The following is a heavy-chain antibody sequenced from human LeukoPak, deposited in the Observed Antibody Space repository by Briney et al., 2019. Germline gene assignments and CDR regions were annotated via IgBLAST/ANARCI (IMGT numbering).Heavy chain of an antibody. CDR2: INPHSGGT. CDR3: ARGPVYYDFWTGFIN. J-gene: IGHJ4*02. Sequence: ASVKVSCKASGYTFTGYYMHWVRQAPGQGLEWMGWINPHSGGTNSAQKFQGRVIMTRDTSISTAYMELTWLTADDTAVYFCARGPVYYDFWTGFINWGQGTLVTVSS. CDR1: GYTFTGYY. D-gene: IGHD3-3*01. V-gene: IGHV1-2*02.